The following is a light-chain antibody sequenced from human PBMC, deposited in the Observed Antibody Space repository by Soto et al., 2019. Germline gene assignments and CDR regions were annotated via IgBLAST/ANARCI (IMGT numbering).Light chain of an antibody. CDR2: DAS. J-gene: IGKJ1*01. V-gene: IGKV1-5*01. CDR1: QSISSW. CDR3: REYNSYSQT. Sequence: DIQMTQSPSTLSASVGDRVTITCRASQSISSWLAWYQQKPGKAPKLLIYDASSLESGVRSRFSGSGSGTEFTLTISSLHPDDFATYYCREYNSYSQTFGQETNV.